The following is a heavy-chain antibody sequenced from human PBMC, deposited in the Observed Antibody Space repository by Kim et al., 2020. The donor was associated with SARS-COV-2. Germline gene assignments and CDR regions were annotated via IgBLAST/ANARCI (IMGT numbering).Heavy chain of an antibody. CDR1: GFTFSSSA. J-gene: IGHJ4*02. CDR2: ITSTGSIT. CDR3: AKEGISSGWYWDY. V-gene: IGHV3-23*01. D-gene: IGHD6-19*01. Sequence: GGSLRLSCAGSGFTFSSSAMTCVRQTPGKGLEYVSSITSTGSITQYADSVKGRFTISRDNSKNTLYMQMNSLRAEDTAIYYCAKEGISSGWYWDYWGQGTLVTVSS.